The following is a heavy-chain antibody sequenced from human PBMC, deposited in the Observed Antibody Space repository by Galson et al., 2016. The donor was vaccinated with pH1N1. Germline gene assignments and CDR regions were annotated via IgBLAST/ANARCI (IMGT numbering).Heavy chain of an antibody. V-gene: IGHV5-51*03. D-gene: IGHD4-17*01. CDR3: ARQYDFGDYRGDAFDI. Sequence: QSGAEVKKPGESLKISCKASGYSFTSYWIAWVRQVPGKGLEWVGVVNPGGSTIRYSPPFQGQATIPNDKSINTAYLQWISLKASDTPTYYCARQYDFGDYRGDAFDIWGQGTMVIVSS. J-gene: IGHJ3*02. CDR1: GYSFTSYW. CDR2: VNPGGSTI.